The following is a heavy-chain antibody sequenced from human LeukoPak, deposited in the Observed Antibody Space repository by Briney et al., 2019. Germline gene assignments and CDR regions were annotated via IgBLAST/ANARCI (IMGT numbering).Heavy chain of an antibody. CDR3: VRQQSSCWDLIDF. CDR1: GASMNNCYY. V-gene: IGHV4-39*01. Sequence: SETLSLPCSVSGASMNNCYYWGWLRQPPGKGLEGIGSGLSSGTTYSNPSLQSRVAISIDSSRSQVSLQVTSVTAADTAIYYCVRQQSSCWDLIDFWGQGTLVTVSS. J-gene: IGHJ4*02. CDR2: GLSSGTT. D-gene: IGHD6-19*01.